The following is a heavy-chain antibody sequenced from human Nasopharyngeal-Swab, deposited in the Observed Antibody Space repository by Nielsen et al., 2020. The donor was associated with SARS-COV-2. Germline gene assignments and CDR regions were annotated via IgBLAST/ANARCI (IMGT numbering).Heavy chain of an antibody. J-gene: IGHJ4*02. CDR1: GGSISSYY. D-gene: IGHD3-3*01. CDR2: IYTSGST. Sequence: SETLSLTCTVSGGSISSYYWSWIRQPAGKGLEWIGRIYTSGSTNYNPSLKSRVTISVDTSKNQFSLKLSSVTAADTAVYYCARAIRITIFGVVASFDYWGQGTLVTVSS. V-gene: IGHV4-4*07. CDR3: ARAIRITIFGVVASFDY.